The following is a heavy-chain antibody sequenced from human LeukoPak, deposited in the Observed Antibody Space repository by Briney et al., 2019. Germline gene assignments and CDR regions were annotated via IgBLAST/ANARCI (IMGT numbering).Heavy chain of an antibody. CDR1: GYTFSSYD. D-gene: IGHD3-3*01. CDR2: MNPISGNT. V-gene: IGHV1-8*01. Sequence: GASVKVSCKASGYTFSSYDINWVRQATGQGLEWMGWMNPISGNTGYAPKFQGRVTITRDNSINTAYMDLTNLRSEDTAVYYCARGQSGRRFLADYWGQGTLVTVSS. CDR3: ARGQSGRRFLADY. J-gene: IGHJ4*02.